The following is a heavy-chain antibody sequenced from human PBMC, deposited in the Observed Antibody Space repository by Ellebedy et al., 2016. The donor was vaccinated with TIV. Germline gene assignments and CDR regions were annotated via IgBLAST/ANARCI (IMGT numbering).Heavy chain of an antibody. CDR2: INHSGST. CDR1: GGSFSGYY. D-gene: IGHD5-18*01. Sequence: SETLSLXXAVYGGSFSGYYWSWFRQPPGKGLEWIGEINHSGSTNYNPSLKSRVTISVDTSKNQFSLKLSSVTAADTAVYYCARGYDSYNYFDYWGQGTLVTVSS. J-gene: IGHJ4*02. CDR3: ARGYDSYNYFDY. V-gene: IGHV4-34*01.